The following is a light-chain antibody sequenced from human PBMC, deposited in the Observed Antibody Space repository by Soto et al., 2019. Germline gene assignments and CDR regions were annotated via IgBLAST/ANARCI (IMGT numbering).Light chain of an antibody. V-gene: IGLV1-44*01. CDR1: SSNIGIGT. CDR2: YND. Sequence: QSVLTQPPSASGTPGQRVTISCSGSSSNIGIGTVNWYQQLPGSAPKLLIYYNDNRPSGVPDRFSGSKSGTSASLAITGLQADDEADYYCQSYDSSLSGHVVFGGGTKLTVL. J-gene: IGLJ2*01. CDR3: QSYDSSLSGHVV.